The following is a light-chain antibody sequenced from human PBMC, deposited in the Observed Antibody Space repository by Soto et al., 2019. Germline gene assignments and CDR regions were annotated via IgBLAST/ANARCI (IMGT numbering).Light chain of an antibody. Sequence: DIQMTQSPSTLCASVGDRVTITCRASQSISSWLAWYQQKPGKAPKLLIYKASSLESGVPSRFSGSGSGTEFTLTISSLQPEDFATYFCQQAHSLPFTFGPGTKVDIK. CDR2: KAS. CDR3: QQAHSLPFT. CDR1: QSISSW. J-gene: IGKJ3*01. V-gene: IGKV1-5*03.